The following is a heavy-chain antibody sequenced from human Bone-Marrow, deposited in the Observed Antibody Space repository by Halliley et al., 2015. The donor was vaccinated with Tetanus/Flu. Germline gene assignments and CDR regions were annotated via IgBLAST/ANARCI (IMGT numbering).Heavy chain of an antibody. CDR1: GFTFSSYE. D-gene: IGHD5-12*01. CDR3: ARESGEGFNYWDY. Sequence: QLVQSGGGLVQPGGSLRLSCVASGFTFSSYEMNWVRQAPGKGLEWVSYISRTGDDIYYADSVKGRFTVSRDNAKNSLYLQMDSLGAEDTAIYFCARESGEGFNYWDYWGQGTLVTVSS. J-gene: IGHJ4*02. CDR2: ISRTGDDI. V-gene: IGHV3-48*03.